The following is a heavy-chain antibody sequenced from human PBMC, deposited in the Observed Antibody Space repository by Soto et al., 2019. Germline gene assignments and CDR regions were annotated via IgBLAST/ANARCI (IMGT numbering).Heavy chain of an antibody. CDR1: GFTFSYYS. CDR2: IKSSSSYI. D-gene: IGHD3-10*01. V-gene: IGHV3-21*06. CDR3: ARDYGSGFDP. Sequence: EVQLVESGGGLVKPGGSLRLSCAASGFTFSYYSMNWVRQAPGKGLEWVSSIKSSSSYIYYADSVKGRFTISRDNAKNSLYLQMNSLRAEDTAVYYCARDYGSGFDPWGQGTLVTVSS. J-gene: IGHJ5*02.